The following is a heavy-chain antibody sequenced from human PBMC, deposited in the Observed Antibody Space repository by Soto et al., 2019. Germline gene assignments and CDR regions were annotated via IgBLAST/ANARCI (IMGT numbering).Heavy chain of an antibody. Sequence: GGSLRLSCSASGFTINTYTMGWVRLAPGKGLEWVSTIFSGMGNTKYADSVTGRFSISRDNSKNIMYLQMNSLRVDDTAVYYCASWTDTDYDDYYYYMDDWGKGTTVSV. V-gene: IGHV3-23*05. J-gene: IGHJ6*03. D-gene: IGHD5-12*01. CDR2: IFSGMGNT. CDR3: ASWTDTDYDDYYYYMDD. CDR1: GFTINTYT.